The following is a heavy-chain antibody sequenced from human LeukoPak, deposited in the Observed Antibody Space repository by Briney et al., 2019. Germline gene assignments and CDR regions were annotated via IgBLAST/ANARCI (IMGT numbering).Heavy chain of an antibody. Sequence: GGSLRLSCAASGFTFDDYAMHWVRQAPGKGLEWVSAISGSGGSTYYADSVKGRFTISRDNSKNTLYLQMNSLRAEDTAVYYCAKGELYYYDSSGYYPFDAFDIWGRGTMVTVSS. D-gene: IGHD3-22*01. CDR2: ISGSGGST. V-gene: IGHV3-23*01. CDR1: GFTFDDYA. J-gene: IGHJ3*02. CDR3: AKGELYYYDSSGYYPFDAFDI.